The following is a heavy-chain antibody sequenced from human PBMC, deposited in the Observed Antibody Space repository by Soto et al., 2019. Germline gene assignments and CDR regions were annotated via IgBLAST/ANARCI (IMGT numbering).Heavy chain of an antibody. CDR3: ARGGVKGTTSRGQVYN. J-gene: IGHJ4*02. V-gene: IGHV3-11*06. CDR2: ISSSGDST. Sequence: QVQVVESGGGLVKPGGSLRLSCAASGFTFSDYYMSWIRQAPGKGLEWVSFISSSGDSTKHADSVKGRFTISRDNAKNSLSLQLNSLRAEDTAVYYCARGGVKGTTSRGQVYNWGQGTLVTVSS. CDR1: GFTFSDYY. D-gene: IGHD1-7*01.